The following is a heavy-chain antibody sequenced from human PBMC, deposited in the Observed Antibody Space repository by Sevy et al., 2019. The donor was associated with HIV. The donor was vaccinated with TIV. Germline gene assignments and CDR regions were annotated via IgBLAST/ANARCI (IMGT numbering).Heavy chain of an antibody. CDR1: GGSISTSNSY. CDR3: VREGITMIIAGFFDY. J-gene: IGHJ4*02. V-gene: IGHV4-39*02. Sequence: SETLSLTCAVSGGSISTSNSYWGWIRQTPGKGLEWIGNVYYSGETYYNPSLKRRFSIFVDTSTNQFSLKLSSVTAADTAVYYCVREGITMIIAGFFDYWGQGTQVTVSS. CDR2: VYYSGET. D-gene: IGHD3-22*01.